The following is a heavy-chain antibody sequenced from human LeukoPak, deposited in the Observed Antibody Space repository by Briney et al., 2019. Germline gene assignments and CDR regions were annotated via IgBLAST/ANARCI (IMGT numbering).Heavy chain of an antibody. CDR1: GFTFSNAW. CDR3: TTAFEYSSSWYAFDI. V-gene: IGHV3-15*01. Sequence: PGGSLRLSCAASGFTFSNAWMSWVRQAPGKGLEWVGRIKSKTDGGTTDYAAPVKGRFTISRDDSKNTLYLQMNSLKTEDTALYYCTTAFEYSSSWYAFDIWGQGTMVTVSS. CDR2: IKSKTDGGTT. J-gene: IGHJ3*02. D-gene: IGHD6-13*01.